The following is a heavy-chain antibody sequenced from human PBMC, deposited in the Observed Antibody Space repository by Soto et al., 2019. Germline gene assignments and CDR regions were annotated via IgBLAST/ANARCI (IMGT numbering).Heavy chain of an antibody. Sequence: SETLSLTCAVYGGSFSGYCWSWIRQPPGKGLEWIGEINHSGSTNYNPSLKSRVTISVDTSKNQFSLKLSSVTAADTAVYYCASGGYFDQWYYFDYWGQGTLVTVSS. CDR3: ASGGYFDQWYYFDY. V-gene: IGHV4-34*01. D-gene: IGHD3-9*01. CDR2: INHSGST. CDR1: GGSFSGYC. J-gene: IGHJ4*02.